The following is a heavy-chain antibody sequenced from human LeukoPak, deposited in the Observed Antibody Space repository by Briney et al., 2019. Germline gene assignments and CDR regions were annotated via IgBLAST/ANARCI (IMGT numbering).Heavy chain of an antibody. CDR1: GGSISSYY. V-gene: IGHV4-59*01. D-gene: IGHD3-22*01. CDR3: ATKKSYYDSSGNYWYFDL. CDR2: IDYSGSA. J-gene: IGHJ2*01. Sequence: TSETLSLTCTVSGGSISSYYWSWIRQPPGKGLEWIGYIDYSGSANNNPSLKSRVTISVDTSKNHFSLKLSSVTAADTAVYYCATKKSYYDSSGNYWYFDLWGRGTLVTVSS.